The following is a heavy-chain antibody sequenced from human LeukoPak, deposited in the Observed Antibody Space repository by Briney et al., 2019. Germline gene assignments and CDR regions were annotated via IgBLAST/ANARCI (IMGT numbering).Heavy chain of an antibody. CDR2: IYTSGGT. Sequence: SETLSLTCTVSGAAISSYYWSWIRQPPGKGLEWIGYIYTSGGTNYNPSLKSRVTISVDTSKNQFSLKLSSVTAADTAVYYCARVYYYYYMDVWGKGTTVTVSS. J-gene: IGHJ6*03. CDR3: ARVYYYYYMDV. CDR1: GAAISSYY. V-gene: IGHV4-4*09.